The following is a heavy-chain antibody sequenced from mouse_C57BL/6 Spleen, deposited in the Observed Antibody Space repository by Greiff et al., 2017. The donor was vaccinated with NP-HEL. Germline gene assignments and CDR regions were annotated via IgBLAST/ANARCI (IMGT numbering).Heavy chain of an antibody. V-gene: IGHV1-64*01. D-gene: IGHD1-1*02. Sequence: QVQLKQPGAELVKPGASVKLSCKASGYTFTSYWMHWVKQRPGQGLEWIGMIHPNSGSTNYNEKFKSKATLTVDKSSSTAYMQLSSLTSEDSAVYYCARGGLYYYAMDYWGQGTSVTVSS. CDR1: GYTFTSYW. CDR2: IHPNSGST. CDR3: ARGGLYYYAMDY. J-gene: IGHJ4*01.